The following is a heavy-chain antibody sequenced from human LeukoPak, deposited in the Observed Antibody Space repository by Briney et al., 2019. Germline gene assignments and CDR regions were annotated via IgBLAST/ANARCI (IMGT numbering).Heavy chain of an antibody. Sequence: EASVKVSCKTSGYTFTDYDITWVRQAPGQGLEWMGRVSPYNSNTYYGQRFQGRVTMTADTSTNTAYMELRSLRSDDTAVYFCAKNGRVRRVVKDLFESWGQGTLVTVSS. D-gene: IGHD3-10*01. V-gene: IGHV1-18*01. CDR2: VSPYNSNT. CDR1: GYTFTDYD. CDR3: AKNGRVRRVVKDLFES. J-gene: IGHJ4*01.